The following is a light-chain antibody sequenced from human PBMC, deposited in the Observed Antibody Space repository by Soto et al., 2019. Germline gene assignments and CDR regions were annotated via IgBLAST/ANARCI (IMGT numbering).Light chain of an antibody. J-gene: IGLJ1*01. Sequence: QSVLTQPPSVSGAPGQRVTISCSGGGSNIGAGYDVHWYQQLPEAAPKLLIYGNNIRPSGVPDRFSGSKSGTSASLAITGLQADDEADYYCAAWDDSLSGYVFGAGTKVTVL. CDR1: GSNIGAGYD. CDR3: AAWDDSLSGYV. V-gene: IGLV1-40*01. CDR2: GNN.